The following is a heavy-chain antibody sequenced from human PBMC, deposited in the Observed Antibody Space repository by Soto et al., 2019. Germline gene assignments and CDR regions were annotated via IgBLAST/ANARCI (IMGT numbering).Heavy chain of an antibody. CDR3: ARGSDGVWNWFDP. CDR2: IYNSGNT. D-gene: IGHD2-21*02. Sequence: ASETLSLTCAFSCGSIISGFYSWSWIRQPPGQGLEWIGYIYNSGNTYYNPSLMSRVTISVDRSQNHFSLKLTSVTAADTAVYYCARGSDGVWNWFDPWGQGTQVTVSS. CDR1: CGSIISGFYS. V-gene: IGHV4-30-2*01. J-gene: IGHJ5*02.